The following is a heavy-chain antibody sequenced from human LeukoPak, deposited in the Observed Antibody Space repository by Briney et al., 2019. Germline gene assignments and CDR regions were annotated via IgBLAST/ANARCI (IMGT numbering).Heavy chain of an antibody. CDR2: ISSSSSYI. V-gene: IGHV3-21*01. D-gene: IGHD4-17*01. CDR3: AKLVTTVPEDY. J-gene: IGHJ4*02. CDR1: GGSISSSS. Sequence: ETLSLTCTVSGGSISSSSYYWGWIRQAPGKGLEWVSSISSSSSYIYYADSVKGRFTISRDNSRNTLYLQMNSLRAEDTAVYYCAKLVTTVPEDYWGQGTLVTVSS.